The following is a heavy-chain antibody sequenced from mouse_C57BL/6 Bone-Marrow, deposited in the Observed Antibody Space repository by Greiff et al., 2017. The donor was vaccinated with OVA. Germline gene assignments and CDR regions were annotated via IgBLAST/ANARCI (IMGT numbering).Heavy chain of an antibody. CDR1: GYTFTSYW. J-gene: IGHJ2*01. CDR3: ARAPPYYYGSSHDY. Sequence: QVQLKQPGAELVRPGSSVKLSCKASGYTFTSYWMHWVKQRPIQGLEWIGNIDPSDSETHYNQKFKDKATLTVDKSSSTAYMQLSSLTSEDSAVYYCARAPPYYYGSSHDYWGQGTTLTVSS. V-gene: IGHV1-52*01. CDR2: IDPSDSET. D-gene: IGHD1-1*01.